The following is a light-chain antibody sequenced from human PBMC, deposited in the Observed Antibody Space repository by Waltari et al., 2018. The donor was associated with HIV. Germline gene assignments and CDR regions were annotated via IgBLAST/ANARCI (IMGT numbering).Light chain of an antibody. CDR2: EVS. V-gene: IGLV2-14*01. J-gene: IGLJ3*02. Sequence: QSALTQPASVSGSPGQSITISCTGTSSDVGGYNYVSWYQQHPGKAPKLMIFEVSNRPSGVSNRFSGSKSVNTASLTISGIQAEDEADDYCSSYTTRSTPDPNWVFGGGTKLTVL. CDR3: SSYTTRSTPDPNWV. CDR1: SSDVGGYNY.